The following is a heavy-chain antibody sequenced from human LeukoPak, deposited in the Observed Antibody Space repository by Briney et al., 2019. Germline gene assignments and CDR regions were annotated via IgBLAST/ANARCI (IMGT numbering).Heavy chain of an antibody. J-gene: IGHJ4*02. V-gene: IGHV4-39*01. CDR3: ATRSYYYDSSGYE. D-gene: IGHD3-22*01. CDR2: IYYSGST. CDR1: GGSISSSGYY. Sequence: SETLSLTRTVSGGSISSSGYYWGWIRQPPGKGLEWIGSIYYSGSTYYNPSLRSRVTISVDTSKNQFSLKLSSVTAADTAVYYRATRSYYYDSSGYEWGQGTLVTVSS.